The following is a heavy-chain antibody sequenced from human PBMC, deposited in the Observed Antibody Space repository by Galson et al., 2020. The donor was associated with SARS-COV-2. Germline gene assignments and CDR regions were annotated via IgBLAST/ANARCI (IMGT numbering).Heavy chain of an antibody. CDR2: IYYSGST. V-gene: IGHV4-31*03. CDR3: ARDSPSHGSGSYYTHSMFDY. CDR1: GGSISSGGYY. Sequence: ASETLSLTCTVSGGSISSGGYYWSWIRQHPGKGLEWIGYIYYSGSTYYNPSLKSRVTISVDTSKNQFSLKLSSVTAADTAVYYCARDSPSHGSGSYYTHSMFDYWGQGTLVTVSS. D-gene: IGHD3-10*01. J-gene: IGHJ4*02.